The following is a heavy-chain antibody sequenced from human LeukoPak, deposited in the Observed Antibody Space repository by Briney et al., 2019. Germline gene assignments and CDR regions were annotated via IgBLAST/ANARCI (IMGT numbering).Heavy chain of an antibody. J-gene: IGHJ6*03. Sequence: SETLSLTCTVSGGSISSSSYFWGWIRQPPGKGLEWIGSIYYSGSTYYNPSLKSRVTISVDTSKNQFSLKLSSVTAADTAVYYCARARGEANWGSYYYYMDVWGKGTTVTVSS. CDR2: IYYSGST. CDR1: GGSISSSSYF. CDR3: ARARGEANWGSYYYYMDV. V-gene: IGHV4-39*07. D-gene: IGHD7-27*01.